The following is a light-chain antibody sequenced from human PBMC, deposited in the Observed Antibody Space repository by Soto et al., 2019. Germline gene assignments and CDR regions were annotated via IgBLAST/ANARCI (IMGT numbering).Light chain of an antibody. V-gene: IGLV1-44*01. CDR3: AAWDDSLNGLV. J-gene: IGLJ1*01. CDR2: NNN. Sequence: QSVRTQPPSASGTPGQRVTMSCSGSSSNSGSNTVNWYQQLPGTAPKLLIYNNNQRPSGVPDRFSGSKSGTSASLAISGLQSEDEADYYCAAWDDSLNGLVFGTGTKVTVL. CDR1: SSNSGSNT.